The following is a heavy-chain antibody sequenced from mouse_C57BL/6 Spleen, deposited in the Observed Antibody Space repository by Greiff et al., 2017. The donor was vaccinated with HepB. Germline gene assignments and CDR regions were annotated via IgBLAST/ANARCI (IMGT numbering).Heavy chain of an antibody. CDR2: IGPGSGST. V-gene: IGHV1-77*01. D-gene: IGHD2-4*01. CDR3: ARITCHDYEEYYFDY. Sequence: QVQLQQSGAELVKPGASVKISCKASGYTFTDYYINWVKQRPGPGLEWIGKIGPGSGSTYYNEKFKGKATLTADKSSSTAYIQLSSLTSEDSAFYFCARITCHDYEEYYFDYWGQGTTLAVSS. CDR1: GYTFTDYY. J-gene: IGHJ2*01.